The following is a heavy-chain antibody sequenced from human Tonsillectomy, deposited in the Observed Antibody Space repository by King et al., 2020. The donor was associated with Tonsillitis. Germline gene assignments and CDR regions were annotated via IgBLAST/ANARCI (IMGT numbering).Heavy chain of an antibody. J-gene: IGHJ4*02. Sequence: VQLQESGPGLVKPSETLSLTCTVSGGSISSYYWSWIRQPPGKGLEWIGFIYYTGYTNYNPSLNSRVTISVATSKKQFSLQLSSVTAADTAVYYFARRGVGSYYNFDYWGQGTLVTVSS. CDR1: GGSISSYY. CDR2: IYYTGYT. CDR3: ARRGVGSYYNFDY. D-gene: IGHD1-26*01. V-gene: IGHV4-59*08.